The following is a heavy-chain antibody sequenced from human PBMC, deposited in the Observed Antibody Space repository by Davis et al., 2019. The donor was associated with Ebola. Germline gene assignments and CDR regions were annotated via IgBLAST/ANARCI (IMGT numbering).Heavy chain of an antibody. CDR1: GFTFSSYS. V-gene: IGHV3-21*01. Sequence: GGSLRLSCAVSGFTFSSYSMNWVRQSPGKGLEWVSSISSSSSYIQYADSVKGRFTISRDNSKTTVDLQMNSLRPEDTALYYCAKDARGGYYYADFWGQGTLVTVSS. CDR2: ISSSSSYI. J-gene: IGHJ4*02. D-gene: IGHD3-22*01. CDR3: AKDARGGYYYADF.